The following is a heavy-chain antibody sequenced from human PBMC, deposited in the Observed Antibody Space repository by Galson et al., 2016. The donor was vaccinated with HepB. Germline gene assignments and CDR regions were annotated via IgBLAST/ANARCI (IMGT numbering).Heavy chain of an antibody. Sequence: SETLSLTCSVSGDSLGSYWWSWIRQPPGKGLEWIGYLFHTGSTSYNPSLKSRVTLSVDMSKNQLSLRLHSVTAADTAVYYCASSLAPVGWFDPWGQGALATVSS. CDR2: LFHTGST. D-gene: IGHD3-16*02. CDR3: ASSLAPVGWFDP. V-gene: IGHV4-59*13. CDR1: GDSLGSYW. J-gene: IGHJ5*02.